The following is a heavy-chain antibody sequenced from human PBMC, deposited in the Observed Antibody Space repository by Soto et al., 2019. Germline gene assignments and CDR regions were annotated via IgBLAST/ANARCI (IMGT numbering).Heavy chain of an antibody. Sequence: ASVKVSCKASGYTFTSYTIHWVRQAPGQRLEWMGWINAGNGNTKYSQKFQGRVTITRDTSASTAYMELGSLRSEDTAVYYCASEDYFDSSGYYYGMDGWGQGSAVTVSS. CDR2: INAGNGNT. CDR1: GYTFTSYT. J-gene: IGHJ6*02. D-gene: IGHD3-22*01. V-gene: IGHV1-3*01. CDR3: ASEDYFDSSGYYYGMDG.